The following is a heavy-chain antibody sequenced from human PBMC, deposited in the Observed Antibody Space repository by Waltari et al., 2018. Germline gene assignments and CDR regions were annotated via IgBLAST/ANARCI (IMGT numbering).Heavy chain of an antibody. J-gene: IGHJ6*02. CDR3: ARGSLYILGESGMDV. V-gene: IGHV7-4-1*02. CDR2: INTNTGNQ. Sequence: QVQLVQSGSELKKPGASVKVSCKASGYTFTSYAMNWVRQAPGQGLEWMGWINTNTGNQTDAKGFTGRFVFSLDTAVRTAYLQISSLKAEDTAVYYCARGSLYILGESGMDVWGQGTTVTVSS. D-gene: IGHD3-16*01. CDR1: GYTFTSYA.